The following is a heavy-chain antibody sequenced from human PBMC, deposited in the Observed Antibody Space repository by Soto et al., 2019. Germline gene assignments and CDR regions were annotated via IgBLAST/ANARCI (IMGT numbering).Heavy chain of an antibody. CDR2: INPRGGDT. CDR3: ARGGGFSPYYYNLDV. D-gene: IGHD2-15*01. CDR1: GYTLNTYY. Sequence: ASVKVSCKASGYTLNTYYMHWVRQAPGQGPEWMGIINPRGGDTTYAQNFQDRVTMTSDTSSSTVYMELSSLRSEDTAVYYCARGGGFSPYYYNLDVWGQGTTVTVS. V-gene: IGHV1-46*02. J-gene: IGHJ6*02.